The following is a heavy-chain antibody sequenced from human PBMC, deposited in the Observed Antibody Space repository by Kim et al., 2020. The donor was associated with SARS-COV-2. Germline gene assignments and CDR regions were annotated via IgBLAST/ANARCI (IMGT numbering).Heavy chain of an antibody. D-gene: IGHD3-10*01. J-gene: IGHJ6*04. CDR1: GFRFRDHA. CDR3: ARALVGEDVWENHLYLDV. V-gene: IGHV3-33*01. CDR2: IWFDGSER. Sequence: GILRLSCEVSGFRFRDHAMHWVRQAPGKGLEWMAVIWFDGSERYYTDSMRGRLTITRDNSKNTLHLEMSSLSAEDTAVYYCARALVGEDVWENHLYLDVWGKGTTVTVSS.